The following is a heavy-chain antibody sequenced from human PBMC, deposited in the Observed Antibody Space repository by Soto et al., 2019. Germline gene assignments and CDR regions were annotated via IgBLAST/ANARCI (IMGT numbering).Heavy chain of an antibody. V-gene: IGHV3-11*06. Sequence: GGSLRLSCAASGFAFSDYYMSWIRQAPGKGLEWVSYISSSSSYTNYADSVKGRFTISRDNAKNSLYLQMNSLGAEDTAVYYCARAPRGDTIFGVVIRPLYYYYGMDVWGQGTTVTVSS. D-gene: IGHD3-3*01. CDR3: ARAPRGDTIFGVVIRPLYYYYGMDV. CDR2: ISSSSSYT. J-gene: IGHJ6*02. CDR1: GFAFSDYY.